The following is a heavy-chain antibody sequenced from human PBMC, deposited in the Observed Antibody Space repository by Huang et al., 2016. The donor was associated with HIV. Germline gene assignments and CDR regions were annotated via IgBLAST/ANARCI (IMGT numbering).Heavy chain of an antibody. V-gene: IGHV4-34*02. CDR3: ARQWTILEWLLGLDV. Sequence: QMQLQQRGAGLLKPSETLSLTCGVSGGSFTGNYLTWIRQAPGKVLEWIGEVNDSGAPYYHPSLNGGVTISLDKSNGELALNLSSVTAADRAVYYCARQWTILEWLLGLDVWGQGTTVIVSS. J-gene: IGHJ6*02. CDR2: VNDSGAP. D-gene: IGHD3-3*01. CDR1: GGSFTGNY.